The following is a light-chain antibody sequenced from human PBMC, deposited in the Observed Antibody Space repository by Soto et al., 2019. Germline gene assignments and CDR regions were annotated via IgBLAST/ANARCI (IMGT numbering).Light chain of an antibody. CDR3: QQYSTSLT. CDR1: QSVGST. V-gene: IGKV3-15*01. J-gene: IGKJ4*02. CDR2: GAS. Sequence: EILMTQSPATLSVSPGERVILSCRASQSVGSTLAWYQQKPGQAPRLLIRGASTRATGVPARFSGSWSGTEFTRTISSRQSEDFAVYYCQQYSTSLTFGGGTTLDIK.